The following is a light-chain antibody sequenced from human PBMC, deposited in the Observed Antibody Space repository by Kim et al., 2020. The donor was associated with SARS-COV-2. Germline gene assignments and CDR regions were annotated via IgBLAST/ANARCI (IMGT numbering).Light chain of an antibody. CDR3: QKYNSAPWT. V-gene: IGKV1-27*01. CDR2: DAS. CDR1: QGISNF. Sequence: ASVGDRVTITCRASQGISNFLAWYQQKPGKGPKVLIYDASTLQSGLPSRFSGSGSGTDFTLTISSLQPEDVATYYCQKYNSAPWTLGQGTKVDIK. J-gene: IGKJ1*01.